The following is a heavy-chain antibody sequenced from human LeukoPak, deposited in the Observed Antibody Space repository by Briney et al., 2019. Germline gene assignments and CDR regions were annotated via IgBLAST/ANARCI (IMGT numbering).Heavy chain of an antibody. CDR2: IKHGGST. V-gene: IGHV4-39*07. CDR3: ARLQFLSGGYYAFDS. J-gene: IGHJ4*02. Sequence: SETLSLTCTVSGGSISSSSYYWGWIRQPPGKGLEWIAEIKHGGSTNYNPSLKSRVTISADTSKNEISLKLSTVTAADTAVYYCARLQFLSGGYYAFDSWGQGSLVTVSS. CDR1: GGSISSSSYY. D-gene: IGHD3-22*01.